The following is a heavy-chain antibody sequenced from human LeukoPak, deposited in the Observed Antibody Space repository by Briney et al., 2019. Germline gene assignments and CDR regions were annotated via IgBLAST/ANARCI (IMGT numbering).Heavy chain of an antibody. CDR1: GFTFSSYG. CDR2: ISYDGSNK. J-gene: IGHJ4*02. V-gene: IGHV3-30*18. D-gene: IGHD4/OR15-4a*01. Sequence: GGFLRLSCAASGFTFSSYGMHWVRQAPGKGLEWVAVISYDGSNKYYADSVKGRFTISRDNSKNTLYLQMNSLRAEDTAVYYCAKDLALVWWKRSLFDYWGQGTLVTVSS. CDR3: AKDLALVWWKRSLFDY.